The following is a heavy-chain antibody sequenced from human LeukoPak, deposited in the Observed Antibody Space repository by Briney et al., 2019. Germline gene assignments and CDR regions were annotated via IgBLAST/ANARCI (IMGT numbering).Heavy chain of an antibody. V-gene: IGHV3-23*01. Sequence: GGSLRLSCAASGFTFSSYAMSWVRQAPGKGLEWVSAISGSGGSTYYADSVKGRFTISRDNSKNTLYLQMNSLRAEDTAVYYCAKDLLHYDFWGGYSPRGFHFDYWGQGTLVTVSS. J-gene: IGHJ4*02. CDR1: GFTFSSYA. CDR3: AKDLLHYDFWGGYSPRGFHFDY. CDR2: ISGSGGST. D-gene: IGHD3-3*01.